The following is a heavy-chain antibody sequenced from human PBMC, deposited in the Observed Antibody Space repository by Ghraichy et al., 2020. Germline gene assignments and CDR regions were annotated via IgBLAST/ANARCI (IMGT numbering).Heavy chain of an antibody. J-gene: IGHJ4*02. CDR3: AKDGADILTGSLFY. CDR1: GFTFSSYA. D-gene: IGHD3-9*01. Sequence: LSLTCAASGFTFSSYAMSWVRQAPGKELEWVSAISGSGGSTYYADSVKGRFTISRDNSKNTLYLQMNSLRAEDTAVYYCAKDGADILTGSLFYWGQGTLVTVSS. V-gene: IGHV3-23*01. CDR2: ISGSGGST.